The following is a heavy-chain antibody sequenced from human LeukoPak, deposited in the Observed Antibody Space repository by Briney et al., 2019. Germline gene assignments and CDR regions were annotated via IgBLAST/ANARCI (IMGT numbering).Heavy chain of an antibody. CDR1: GFSLSTSGVG. J-gene: IGHJ4*02. Sequence: SGPTLVKPTQTLTLTCTYSGFSLSTSGVGVGWIRQTPGKALEWLALIYWNDDKRYSTSPKSRLTITNDTSKDQVVLTMTNMDPVDTATYYCALRRRRWLQYCFDYWGQGTLVTVSS. CDR2: IYWNDDK. D-gene: IGHD5-24*01. CDR3: ALRRRRWLQYCFDY. V-gene: IGHV2-5*01.